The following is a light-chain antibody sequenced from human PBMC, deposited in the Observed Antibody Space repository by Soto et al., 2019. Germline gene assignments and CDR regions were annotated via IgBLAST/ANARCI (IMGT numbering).Light chain of an antibody. J-gene: IGKJ1*01. CDR1: QSVSSSY. V-gene: IGKV3-20*01. Sequence: ERATLSCRASQSVSSSYLAWYQQKPGQAPRLLIYGASSRATGIPDRFSGSGSGTDFTLTISRLEPEDFAVYYCQQYGSSPLTFGQGTRVDI. CDR3: QQYGSSPLT. CDR2: GAS.